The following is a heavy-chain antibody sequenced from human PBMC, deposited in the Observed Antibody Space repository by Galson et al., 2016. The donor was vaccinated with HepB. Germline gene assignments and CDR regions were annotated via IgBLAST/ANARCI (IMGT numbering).Heavy chain of an antibody. V-gene: IGHV5-51*04. D-gene: IGHD5-24*01. J-gene: IGHJ3*02. CDR3: ARSRVVYCRDGRDI. Sequence: QSGAEVKKPGESLKVSCKISGYTFISYWVAWVRQVPGKGLEWMALIYPSDSDPRYSPSFQGQVPVSVDTPISTAYLQWNSLKASATAMYYCARSRVVYCRDGRDIWGQGTMVTVSS. CDR2: IYPSDSDP. CDR1: GYTFISYW.